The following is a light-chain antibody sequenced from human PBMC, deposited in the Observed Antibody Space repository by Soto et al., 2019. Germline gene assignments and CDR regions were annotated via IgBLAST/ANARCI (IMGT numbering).Light chain of an antibody. J-gene: IGKJ2*01. V-gene: IGKV3-15*01. CDR2: GAS. CDR3: QQYFNWPPYT. CDR1: QSVSGSY. Sequence: EIVLTQSPATLSLSPGERATLSCRARQSVSGSYLAWYQQKPGQTPRLLIYGASTRATGVPPRFSGSRSGTEFTLTISSLQSEDFAVYYCQQYFNWPPYTFGQGTKVDIK.